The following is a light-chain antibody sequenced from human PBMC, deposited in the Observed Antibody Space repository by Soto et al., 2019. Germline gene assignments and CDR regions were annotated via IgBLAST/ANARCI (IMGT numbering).Light chain of an antibody. CDR3: GTWDSSLSAVV. J-gene: IGLJ2*01. CDR1: SSNIGNNY. V-gene: IGLV1-51*02. CDR2: ENN. Sequence: QTVVTQPPSVSAAPGQKVTISCSGSSSNIGNNYVSWYQQLPGTAPKLLIYENNKRPSGIPDRFSGSKSGTSATLGITGLQTGDEADYYCGTWDSSLSAVVFGGGTKVTVL.